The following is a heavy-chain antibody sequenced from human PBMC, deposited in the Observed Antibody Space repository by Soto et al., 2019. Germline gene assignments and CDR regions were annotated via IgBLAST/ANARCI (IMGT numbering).Heavy chain of an antibody. CDR3: ARSSGWSDY. CDR2: IIPFFGTT. D-gene: IGHD6-19*01. V-gene: IGHV1-69*13. Sequence: PVKVSCTASGGTFSSYAISWVRQAPGQGLEWMGGIIPFFGTTNYAQKFQGRVTITADGSTSTAYMELRSLRSEDTAVYYCARSSGWSDYWGQGTLVTVSS. J-gene: IGHJ4*02. CDR1: GGTFSSYA.